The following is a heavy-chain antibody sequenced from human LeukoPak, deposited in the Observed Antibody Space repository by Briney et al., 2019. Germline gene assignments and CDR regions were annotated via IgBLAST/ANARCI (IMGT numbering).Heavy chain of an antibody. D-gene: IGHD3-3*01. Sequence: ASVKVSCKVSGYTLTELSMHWVRQAPGKGLEWMGGFDPEDGETIYAQKFQGRVTMTEDTSTDTAYMELSGLRSEDTAVYYCATVVYTYDFWSGYSPPDQYFQHWGQGTLVTVSS. V-gene: IGHV1-24*01. J-gene: IGHJ1*01. CDR2: FDPEDGET. CDR1: GYTLTELS. CDR3: ATVVYTYDFWSGYSPPDQYFQH.